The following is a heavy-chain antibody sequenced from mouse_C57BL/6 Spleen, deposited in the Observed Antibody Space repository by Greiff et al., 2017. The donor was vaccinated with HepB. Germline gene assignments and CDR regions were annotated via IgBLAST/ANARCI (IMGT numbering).Heavy chain of an antibody. D-gene: IGHD5-1*01. V-gene: IGHV1-26*01. CDR3: ARSTSD. J-gene: IGHJ2*01. Sequence: VQLQQSGPELVKPGASVKISCKASGYTFTDYYMNWVKQSHGKSLEWIGDINPNNGGTSYNQKFKGKATLTVDKSSSTAYMELRSLTSEASAVYYCARSTSDWGQGTTLTVSS. CDR2: INPNNGGT. CDR1: GYTFTDYY.